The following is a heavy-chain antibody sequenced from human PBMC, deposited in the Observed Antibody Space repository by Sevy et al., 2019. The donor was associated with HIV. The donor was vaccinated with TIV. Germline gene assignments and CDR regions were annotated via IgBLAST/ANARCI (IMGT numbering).Heavy chain of an antibody. CDR1: GDSVSSNSAA. Sequence: QSQTLSLTCAISGDSVSSNSAAWNWIRQSPSRGLEWLGRTYYRSKWYNDYAVSVKSRITINPDTSKNQFSLQLNSVTPEDTAVYYCARGPFSTPASYFDYWGQGTLVTVSS. V-gene: IGHV6-1*01. CDR2: TYYRSKWYN. CDR3: ARGPFSTPASYFDY. D-gene: IGHD2-15*01. J-gene: IGHJ4*02.